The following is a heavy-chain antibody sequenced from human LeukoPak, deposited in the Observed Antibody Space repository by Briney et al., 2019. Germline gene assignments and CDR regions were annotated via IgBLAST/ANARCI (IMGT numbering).Heavy chain of an antibody. Sequence: SETLSLTCAVYGGSFSGYYWSWIRQPPGKGLEWIGEINHSGSTNYNPSLKSRVTLSVDTSKNQFSLKLSSVTVADTAVYYCARHMGGGLDYWGQGTLVTVSS. J-gene: IGHJ4*02. CDR3: ARHMGGGLDY. D-gene: IGHD2-21*01. V-gene: IGHV4-34*01. CDR2: INHSGST. CDR1: GGSFSGYY.